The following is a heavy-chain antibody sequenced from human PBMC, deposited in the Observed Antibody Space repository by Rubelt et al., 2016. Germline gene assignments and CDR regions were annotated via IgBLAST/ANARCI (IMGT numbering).Heavy chain of an antibody. D-gene: IGHD6-19*01. CDR3: ARRIAVAGLFDN. CDR1: GGSISSYS. CDR2: HYYSGCT. V-gene: IGHV4-59*08. Sequence: VQLQESGPGLVKPSETLSLTCTVSGGSISSYSWSWIRQPPGKGLEWIGYHYYSGCTNYNPSLNGTSTQSVERSMNSVYLRRRSGAAADQAGYFCARRIAVAGLFDNWGQGILVTVSS. J-gene: IGHJ4*02.